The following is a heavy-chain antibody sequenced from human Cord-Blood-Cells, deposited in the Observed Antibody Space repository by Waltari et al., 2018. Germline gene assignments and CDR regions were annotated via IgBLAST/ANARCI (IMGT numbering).Heavy chain of an antibody. V-gene: IGHV3-21*01. CDR2: ISSSSSYI. J-gene: IGHJ4*02. CDR3: ASTIYSGYFDY. Sequence: EVQLVESGGGLVKPGWSLSLSCAASGFTFSSYSLNWVRQAPGKGLEWVSSISSSSSYIYYADSVKGRFTISRDNAKNSLYLQMNSLRAEDTAVYYCASTIYSGYFDYWGQGTLVTVSS. CDR1: GFTFSSYS. D-gene: IGHD1-26*01.